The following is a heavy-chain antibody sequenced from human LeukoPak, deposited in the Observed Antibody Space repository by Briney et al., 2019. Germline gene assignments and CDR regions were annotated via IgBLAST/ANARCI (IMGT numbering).Heavy chain of an antibody. D-gene: IGHD3-22*01. Sequence: SETLSLTCTVSGGSISSSNYYWGWIRQPPGKGLEWIASIHYSETTYYNPSLKSRVTISVDTSKNHFSLKLSSVTAADTAVYYCARIPYYYDSSGYFDYWGQGTLVTVSS. J-gene: IGHJ4*02. V-gene: IGHV4-39*02. CDR1: GGSISSSNYY. CDR2: IHYSETT. CDR3: ARIPYYYDSSGYFDY.